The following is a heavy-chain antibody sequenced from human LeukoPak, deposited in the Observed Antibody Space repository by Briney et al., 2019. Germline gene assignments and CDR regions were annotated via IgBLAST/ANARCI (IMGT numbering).Heavy chain of an antibody. D-gene: IGHD3-10*01. CDR2: INAGNGNT. CDR3: ARIYYYGSGSYPDY. V-gene: IGHV1-3*03. Sequence: ASVKVSCKASGYTFTTHTIHWVRQAPGQRLEWMGWINAGNGNTKYSQEFQDRVTITRDTSASTAYMELSSLRSEDMAVYYCARIYYYGSGSYPDYWGQGTLVTVSS. CDR1: GYTFTTHT. J-gene: IGHJ4*02.